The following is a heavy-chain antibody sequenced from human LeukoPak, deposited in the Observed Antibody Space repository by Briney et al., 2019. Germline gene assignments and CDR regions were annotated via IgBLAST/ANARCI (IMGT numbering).Heavy chain of an antibody. CDR3: AKASVLEWSPDSNWFDP. J-gene: IGHJ5*02. Sequence: GGSLRLSCAASGFTFSSYAMSWVRQAPGKGLEWVSAISGSGGSTYYADSVKGRFTIPRDNSKNTLYLQMNSLRAEDTAVYYCAKASVLEWSPDSNWFDPWGQGTLVTVSS. D-gene: IGHD3-3*01. CDR2: ISGSGGST. V-gene: IGHV3-23*01. CDR1: GFTFSSYA.